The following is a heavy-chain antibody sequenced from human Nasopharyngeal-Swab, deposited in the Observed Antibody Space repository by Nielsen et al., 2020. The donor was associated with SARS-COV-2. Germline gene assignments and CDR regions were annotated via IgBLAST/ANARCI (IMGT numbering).Heavy chain of an antibody. D-gene: IGHD2-2*01. CDR2: ISAYNGNT. CDR1: GYTFTSYG. CDR3: ARENIVVVPAATYYYGMDV. V-gene: IGHV1-18*01. J-gene: IGHJ6*02. Sequence: ASVKISCKASGYTFTSYGISWVRQAPGQGLEWMGWISAYNGNTNYAQKLQGRVTMTTDTSTSTAYMELRSLRSDDTAVYYCARENIVVVPAATYYYGMDVWGQGTTVTVS.